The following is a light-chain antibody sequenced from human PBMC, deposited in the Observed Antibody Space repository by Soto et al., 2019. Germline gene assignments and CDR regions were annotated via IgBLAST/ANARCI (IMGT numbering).Light chain of an antibody. CDR1: QIGSGNY. V-gene: IGKV3-20*01. CDR2: ATS. CDR3: QHFGYPQWT. J-gene: IGKJ1*01. Sequence: LVLTQSPGTLSLSPGETAALSCRASQIGSGNYLSWYQQKPGQAPRLLIYATSTRAPGIPDRFSVSGSATDFTLTINRLEPEDSAVYFCQHFGYPQWTFGRGTKVDI.